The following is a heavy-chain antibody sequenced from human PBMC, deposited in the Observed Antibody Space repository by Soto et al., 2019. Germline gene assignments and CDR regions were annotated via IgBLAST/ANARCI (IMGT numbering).Heavy chain of an antibody. D-gene: IGHD2-15*01. CDR3: AKDRKGSYCSGGTCYSFDY. CDR1: GFTLGTYV. Sequence: EVQLLESGGGLVQPGGSLRLSCAASGFTLGTYVMTWVRQAPGKGLEWVSAISGSGGSTNYADPVKGRFTISRDNIKNTLYLQMNSLRVEDTAVYYCAKDRKGSYCSGGTCYSFDYWGQGTLVTVPS. CDR2: ISGSGGST. J-gene: IGHJ4*02. V-gene: IGHV3-23*01.